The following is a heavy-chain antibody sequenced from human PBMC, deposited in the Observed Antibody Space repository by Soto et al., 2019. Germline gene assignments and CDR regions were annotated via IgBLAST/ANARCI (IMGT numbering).Heavy chain of an antibody. CDR1: GGSISRYY. V-gene: IGHV4-59*01. CDR2: IYYSGST. Sequence: SETLSLTCTVSGGSISRYYWSWIRQPPGKGLEWIGYIYYSGSTNYNPSLKSRVTISVDTSKNQFSLKLSSVTAADTAVYYCARGRRYNWNYSYFDYWGQGTLVTVS. J-gene: IGHJ4*02. D-gene: IGHD1-7*01. CDR3: ARGRRYNWNYSYFDY.